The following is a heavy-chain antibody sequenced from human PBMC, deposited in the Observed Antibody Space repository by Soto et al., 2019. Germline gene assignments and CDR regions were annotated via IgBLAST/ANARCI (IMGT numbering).Heavy chain of an antibody. V-gene: IGHV3-7*03. CDR2: IKQDGSEK. Sequence: GGSLRLSCAASGFTFSSYWMSWVRQAPGKGLEWVANIKQDGSEKYYVDSVKGRFTISRDNAKNSLYLQMNSLRAEDTAVYYCASLARPGAFDIWGQGTMVTVSS. J-gene: IGHJ3*02. CDR3: ASLARPGAFDI. D-gene: IGHD6-6*01. CDR1: GFTFSSYW.